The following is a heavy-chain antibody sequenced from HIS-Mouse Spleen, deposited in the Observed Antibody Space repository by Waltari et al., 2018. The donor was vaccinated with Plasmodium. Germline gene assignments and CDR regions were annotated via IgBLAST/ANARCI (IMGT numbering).Heavy chain of an antibody. D-gene: IGHD5-12*01. Sequence: QVQLQQWGAGLLKPSETLSLTCAVYGGSFSGYYWSWIRQPPGKGLEWIGEINHSGRTNYKPSLKGRVTISVDTSKNQCSLKLSSVTAAETAVYYCARGPGDIVATTFDYWGQGTLVTVSS. CDR2: INHSGRT. CDR1: GGSFSGYY. V-gene: IGHV4-34*01. J-gene: IGHJ4*02. CDR3: ARGPGDIVATTFDY.